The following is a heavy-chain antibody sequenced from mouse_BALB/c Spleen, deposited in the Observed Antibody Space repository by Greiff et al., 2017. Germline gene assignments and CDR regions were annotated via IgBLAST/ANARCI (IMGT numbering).Heavy chain of an antibody. Sequence: EVHLVESGGGLVKPGGSLKLSCAASGFTFSDYYMYWVRQTPEKRLEWVATISDGGSYTYYPDSVKGRFTISRDNAKNNLYLQMSSLKSEDTAMYYCARVGGNWDNFDYWGQGTTLTVSS. CDR2: ISDGGSYT. CDR1: GFTFSDYY. D-gene: IGHD4-1*01. CDR3: ARVGGNWDNFDY. J-gene: IGHJ2*01. V-gene: IGHV5-4*02.